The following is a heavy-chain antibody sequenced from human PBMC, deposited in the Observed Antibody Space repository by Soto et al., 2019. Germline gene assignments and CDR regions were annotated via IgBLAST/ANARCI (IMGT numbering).Heavy chain of an antibody. CDR1: GFTFSSYG. D-gene: IGHD2-21*01. V-gene: IGHV3-30*18. J-gene: IGHJ4*02. Sequence: PGGSLRLSCAASGFTFSSYGMHWVRQAPGKGLEWVAVISYDGSNKYYADSAKGRFTISRDNSKNTLYLQMNSLRAEDTAVYYCAKGSSDYSFFDYWGQGTLVTVSS. CDR2: ISYDGSNK. CDR3: AKGSSDYSFFDY.